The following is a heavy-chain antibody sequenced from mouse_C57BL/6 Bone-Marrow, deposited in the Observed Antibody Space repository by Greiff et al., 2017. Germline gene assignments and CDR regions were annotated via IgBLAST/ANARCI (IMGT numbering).Heavy chain of an antibody. Sequence: QVQLQQPGAELVMPGASVKLSCKASGYTFTSYWMHWVKQRPGQGLEWIGEIDPSDSYTNYNQKFKGKSTLTVDKSSSTAYMQLSSLTSEDSAVYYCARYPLYYDYDDYARDYWGQGTSVTVSS. J-gene: IGHJ4*01. CDR3: ARYPLYYDYDDYARDY. CDR1: GYTFTSYW. CDR2: IDPSDSYT. D-gene: IGHD2-4*01. V-gene: IGHV1-69*01.